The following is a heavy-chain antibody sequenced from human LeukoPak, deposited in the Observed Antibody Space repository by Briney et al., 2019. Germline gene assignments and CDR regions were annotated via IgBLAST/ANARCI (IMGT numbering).Heavy chain of an antibody. V-gene: IGHV1-46*01. CDR2: INPSGGST. D-gene: IGHD2-21*01. CDR1: GYTFTSYY. CDR3: ARVRPLAYCGGDCYRNAFDI. Sequence: ASVKVSCKASGYTFTSYYMHWVRQAPGQGLEWMGIINPSGGSTSYAQKFQGRVTMTRDTSTSTAYMELSSLRSEDTAVYYCARVRPLAYCGGDCYRNAFDIWGQGTMVTVSS. J-gene: IGHJ3*02.